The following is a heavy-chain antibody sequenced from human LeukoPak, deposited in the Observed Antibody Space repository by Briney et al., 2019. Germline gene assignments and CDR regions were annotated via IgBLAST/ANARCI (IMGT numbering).Heavy chain of an antibody. Sequence: SETLSLTCTVSGGSISSYYWSWIRQPPGQGLEWIGYIYYSGSTNYNPSLKSRVTISVDTSKNQFSLKLSSVTAADTAVYYCARSPFFWYFDLWGRGTLVTVSS. V-gene: IGHV4-59*01. CDR1: GGSISSYY. CDR2: IYYSGST. CDR3: ARSPFFWYFDL. J-gene: IGHJ2*01.